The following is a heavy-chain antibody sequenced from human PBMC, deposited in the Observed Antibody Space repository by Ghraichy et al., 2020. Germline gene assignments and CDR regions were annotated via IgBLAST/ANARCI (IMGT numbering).Heavy chain of an antibody. Sequence: GGSLRLSCAASGFTFSSYSMNWVRQAPGKGLEWVSYISSSSTIYYADSVKGRFTISRDNAKNSLYLQMNSLRDEDTAVYYCARANYDFWSGPQPLDYWGQGTLVTVSS. J-gene: IGHJ4*02. D-gene: IGHD3-3*01. V-gene: IGHV3-48*02. CDR3: ARANYDFWSGPQPLDY. CDR1: GFTFSSYS. CDR2: ISSSSTI.